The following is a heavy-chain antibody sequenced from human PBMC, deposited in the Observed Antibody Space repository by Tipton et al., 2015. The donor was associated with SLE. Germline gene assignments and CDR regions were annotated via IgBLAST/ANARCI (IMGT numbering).Heavy chain of an antibody. V-gene: IGHV4-4*09. D-gene: IGHD3-10*01. CDR1: GGSISNYY. J-gene: IGHJ3*02. Sequence: TLSLTCTVSGGSISNYYWSWIRQPPGKGLEWIGYIYTSGSTNYNPSLKSRVTISVDTSKNQFSLKLSSVTAADTAVYYCARGRITMVRGLTSDAFDIWGQGTMVTVSS. CDR3: ARGRITMVRGLTSDAFDI. CDR2: IYTSGST.